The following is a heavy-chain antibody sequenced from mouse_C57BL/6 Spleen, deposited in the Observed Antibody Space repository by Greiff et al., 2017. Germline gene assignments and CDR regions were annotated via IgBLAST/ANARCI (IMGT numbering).Heavy chain of an antibody. D-gene: IGHD2-4*01. V-gene: IGHV6-3*01. CDR1: GFTFSNYW. CDR3: TGGYDYDGAMDY. J-gene: IGHJ4*01. CDR2: IRLKSDNYAT. Sequence: EVKLVESGGGLVQPGGSMKLSCVASGFTFSNYWMNWVRQSPEKGLEWVAQIRLKSDNYATHYAESVKGRFTISRDDSKSSVYLQMNNLRAEDTGIYYCTGGYDYDGAMDYWGQGTSVTVSS.